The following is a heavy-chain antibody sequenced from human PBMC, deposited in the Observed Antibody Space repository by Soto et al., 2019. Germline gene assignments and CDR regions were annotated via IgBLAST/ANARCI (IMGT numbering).Heavy chain of an antibody. Sequence: ASVKVSYKASGYTFTSYAMHWVRQAPGQRLEWMGWINAGNGNTKYSQKFQGRVTITRDTSASTAYMELRSLRSEDTAVYYCARVGPLMAGLDYWGQGTLVTVSS. CDR2: INAGNGNT. J-gene: IGHJ4*02. V-gene: IGHV1-3*01. CDR1: GYTFTSYA. CDR3: ARVGPLMAGLDY.